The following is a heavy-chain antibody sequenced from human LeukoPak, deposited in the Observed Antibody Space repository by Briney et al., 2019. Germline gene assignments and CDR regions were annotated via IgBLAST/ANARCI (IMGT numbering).Heavy chain of an antibody. CDR1: GFTFSGSA. D-gene: IGHD3-22*01. CDR3: TCYYDSSGYLPFDF. Sequence: PGGSLRLSCAASGFTFSGSAMHWVRQASGKGLEWVGRIRSKANSYATASAASVKGRFTISRDDSKNTAYLQMNSLKTEDTAVYYCTCYYDSSGYLPFDFWGQGTLVTVSS. V-gene: IGHV3-73*01. J-gene: IGHJ4*02. CDR2: IRSKANSYAT.